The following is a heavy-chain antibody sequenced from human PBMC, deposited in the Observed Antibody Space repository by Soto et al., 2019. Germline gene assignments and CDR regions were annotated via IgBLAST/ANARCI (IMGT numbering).Heavy chain of an antibody. J-gene: IGHJ6*02. CDR1: GFTFTSSA. V-gene: IGHV1-58*01. D-gene: IGHD6-13*01. CDR2: IVVGSGNT. Sequence: TSVKVSCKASGFTFTSSAVQWARQARGQRLEWIGWIVVGSGNTNYAQKFQERVTITRDMSTSTAYMELSSLRSEDTAVYYCAATPGIAAAGLGYYYYGMDVWGQGTTVTVSS. CDR3: AATPGIAAAGLGYYYYGMDV.